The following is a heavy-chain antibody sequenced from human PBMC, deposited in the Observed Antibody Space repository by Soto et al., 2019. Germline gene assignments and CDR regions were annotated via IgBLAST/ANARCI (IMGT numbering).Heavy chain of an antibody. Sequence: QVQLVESGGGVVQPGRSLRLSCAASGFTFSSYGMHWVRQAPGKGLEWVAVIWYDGSNKYYADSVKGRFTISRDNSKNTLYLQMNSLRAEDTAVYYCARVGVLLWFGELPDAFDIWGQGTMVTVSS. CDR1: GFTFSSYG. CDR2: IWYDGSNK. D-gene: IGHD3-10*01. J-gene: IGHJ3*02. CDR3: ARVGVLLWFGELPDAFDI. V-gene: IGHV3-33*01.